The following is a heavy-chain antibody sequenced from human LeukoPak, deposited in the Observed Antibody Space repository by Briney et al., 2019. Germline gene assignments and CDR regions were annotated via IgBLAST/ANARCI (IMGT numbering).Heavy chain of an antibody. J-gene: IGHJ4*02. CDR1: GYSISSAYY. CDR3: ARDRFIMGATTSLTYFDY. CDR2: IYDSGSA. D-gene: IGHD1-26*01. Sequence: SETLSLTCTVSGYSISSAYYWGWIRQPPGKGLEWIGSIYDSGSAYYNPSLKSRVTISVDTSKNQFSLKVSSVTAADTAVYYCARDRFIMGATTSLTYFDYWGQGTLVTVSS. V-gene: IGHV4-38-2*02.